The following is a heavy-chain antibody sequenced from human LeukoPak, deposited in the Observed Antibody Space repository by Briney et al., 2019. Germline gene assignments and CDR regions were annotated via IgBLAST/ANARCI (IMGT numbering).Heavy chain of an antibody. CDR1: GYTFTSYD. CDR3: ARGRSTGYPYYFEY. D-gene: IGHD5-12*01. J-gene: IGHJ4*02. Sequence: ASVKVSCKASGYTFTSYDINWVRQATGQGLEWMGWMNPNSGSTGYAQKFQGRVTITRNTSISTAYMELSGLRSEDTAVYYCARGRSTGYPYYFEYWGQGTLLTVCS. CDR2: MNPNSGST. V-gene: IGHV1-8*03.